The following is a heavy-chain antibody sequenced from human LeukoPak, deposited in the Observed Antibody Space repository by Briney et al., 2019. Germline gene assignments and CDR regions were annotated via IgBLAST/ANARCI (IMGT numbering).Heavy chain of an antibody. CDR3: ARDRSTVDYYGLDV. CDR1: GGSISSGDFY. V-gene: IGHV4-30-4*01. CDR2: IYHSGIT. Sequence: KSSETLSLTCTVSGGSISSGDFYWSWIRQPPEKGLEYIGYIYHSGITFYNPSLRSRVTVSIDTFKNQFSLKLSSVTAADTAVYYCARDRSTVDYYGLDVWGQGTTVIVSS. D-gene: IGHD4-11*01. J-gene: IGHJ6*02.